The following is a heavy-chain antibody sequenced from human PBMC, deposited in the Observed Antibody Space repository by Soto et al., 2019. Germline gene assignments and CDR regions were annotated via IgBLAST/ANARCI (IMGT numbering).Heavy chain of an antibody. V-gene: IGHV4-59*12. CDR1: GGSISSYY. CDR2: IYHSGST. Sequence: PSETLSLTCTVSGGSISSYYWSWIRQPPGKGLEWIGDIYHSGSTNYNPSLKSRVTISLDKSKNQFYLSLRSVTAADTAVYYCATLPPRIVVTILPIPSWGQGTQVTVSS. J-gene: IGHJ4*02. CDR3: ATLPPRIVVTILPIPS. D-gene: IGHD2-21*01.